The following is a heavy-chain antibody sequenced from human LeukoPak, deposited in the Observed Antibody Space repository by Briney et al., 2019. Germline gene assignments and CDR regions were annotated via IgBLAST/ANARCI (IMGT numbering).Heavy chain of an antibody. CDR2: IYHSGST. CDR3: ARVLPAYYGMDV. V-gene: IGHV4-30-2*01. D-gene: IGHD3-3*01. J-gene: IGHJ6*02. Sequence: SETLSLTCAVSGGSISSGGYSWSWIRQPPGKGLEWIGYIYHSGSTYYNPSLKSRVTLSVDRSKNQFSLKLSSVTAADTAVYYCARVLPAYYGMDVWGQGTTVTVSS. CDR1: GGSISSGGYS.